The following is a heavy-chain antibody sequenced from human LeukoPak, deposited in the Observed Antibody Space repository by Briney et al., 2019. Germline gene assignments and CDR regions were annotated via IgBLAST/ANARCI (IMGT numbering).Heavy chain of an antibody. V-gene: IGHV3-30*03. CDR3: ATKESGTYYN. Sequence: GGSLRLSCAGSGFRFSTYGIHSVRQAPARGLEWVALITDDGSNQYYADSVKGRFTISRDNSKSTMYLQMNGQRGEDTAVYYCATKESGTYYNWGQGTLVTVSS. CDR1: GFRFSTYG. J-gene: IGHJ4*02. D-gene: IGHD1-26*01. CDR2: ITDDGSNQ.